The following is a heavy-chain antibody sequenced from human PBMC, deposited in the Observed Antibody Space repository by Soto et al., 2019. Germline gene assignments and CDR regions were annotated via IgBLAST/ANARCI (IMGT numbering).Heavy chain of an antibody. CDR2: ISYDGSNK. CDR3: AKEGYYYDSSGYHY. Sequence: GGSLRLSCAASGFTFSSYGMHWVRQAPGKGLEWVAVISYDGSNKYYADSVKGRFTISRDNSKNTLYLQMNSLRAEDTAVYYCAKEGYYYDSSGYHYWGQGTLVTVSS. V-gene: IGHV3-30*18. CDR1: GFTFSSYG. J-gene: IGHJ4*02. D-gene: IGHD3-22*01.